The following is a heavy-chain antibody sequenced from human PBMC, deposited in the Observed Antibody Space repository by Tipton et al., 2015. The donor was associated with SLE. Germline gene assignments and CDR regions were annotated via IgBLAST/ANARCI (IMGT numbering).Heavy chain of an antibody. D-gene: IGHD3-22*01. J-gene: IGHJ4*02. CDR2: ISYDGSNK. V-gene: IGHV3-30-3*01. Sequence: SLRLSCAASGFTFSSYAMHWVRQAPGKGLEWVAVISYDGSNKYYADSVKGRFTISRENSKNTLYLQMNSLRAEDTAVYYCARDKARWDSSSFDYWGQGTLVTVSS. CDR1: GFTFSSYA. CDR3: ARDKARWDSSSFDY.